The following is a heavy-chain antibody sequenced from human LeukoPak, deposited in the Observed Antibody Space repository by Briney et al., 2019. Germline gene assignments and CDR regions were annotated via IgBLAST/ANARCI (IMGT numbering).Heavy chain of an antibody. J-gene: IGHJ4*02. CDR2: INSDGSST. CDR3: ARVLAAAAGRQVDY. V-gene: IGHV3-74*01. Sequence: GGSLRLSCAGSGFTFSSYWMHWVRQAPGKGLVWVSRINSDGSSTSYADSVKGRFTISRDNAKNTLYLQMNSLRAEDTAVYYCARVLAAAAGRQVDYWGQGTLVTVSS. CDR1: GFTFSSYW. D-gene: IGHD6-13*01.